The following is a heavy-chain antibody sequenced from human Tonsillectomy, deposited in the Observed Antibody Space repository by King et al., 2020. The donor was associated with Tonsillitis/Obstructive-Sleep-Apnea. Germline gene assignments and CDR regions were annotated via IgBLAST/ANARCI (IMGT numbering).Heavy chain of an antibody. CDR1: GFTFDDYA. D-gene: IGHD3-22*01. J-gene: IGHJ3*02. Sequence: DVQLVESGGGLVQPGRSLRLSCAASGFTFDDYAMHWVRQAPGKGLEWVSGISWNSGSIGYADSVKGRFTISRDNAKNSLYLQMNSLRAEDTALYYCAKDYDSLPDAFDIWGQGTMVTVSS. V-gene: IGHV3-9*01. CDR3: AKDYDSLPDAFDI. CDR2: ISWNSGSI.